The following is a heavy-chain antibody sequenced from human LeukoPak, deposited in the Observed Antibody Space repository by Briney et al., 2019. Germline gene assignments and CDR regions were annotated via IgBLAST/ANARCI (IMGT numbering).Heavy chain of an antibody. D-gene: IGHD3-22*01. CDR3: AKDINYYDSSGYYF. Sequence: GGSLRLSCAASGFTFSSYGTHWVRQAPGKGLEWVAVISYDGSNKYYADSVKGRFTISRDNSKNTLYLQMNSLRAEDTAVYYCAKDINYYDSSGYYFWGQGTLVTVSS. CDR2: ISYDGSNK. J-gene: IGHJ4*02. V-gene: IGHV3-30*18. CDR1: GFTFSSYG.